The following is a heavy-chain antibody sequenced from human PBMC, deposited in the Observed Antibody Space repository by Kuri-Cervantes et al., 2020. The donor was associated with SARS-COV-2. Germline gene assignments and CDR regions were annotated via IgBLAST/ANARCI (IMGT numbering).Heavy chain of an antibody. CDR1: GYTFTSYD. D-gene: IGHD3-22*01. CDR2: ISAYNGNT. V-gene: IGHV1-18*01. J-gene: IGHJ4*02. Sequence: ASVKVSCKASGYTFTSYDINWVRQATGQGLEWMGWISAYNGNTNYAQKLQGRVTMTTDTSTSTAYMELRSLRSDDTAVYYCARVGQYYYDSSGHNRLDYWGQGTLVTVSS. CDR3: ARVGQYYYDSSGHNRLDY.